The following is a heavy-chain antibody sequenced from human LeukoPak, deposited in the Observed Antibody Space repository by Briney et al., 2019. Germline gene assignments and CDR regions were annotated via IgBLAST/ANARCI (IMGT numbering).Heavy chain of an antibody. CDR1: GYSISSGYY. J-gene: IGHJ4*02. CDR2: MYHSGST. Sequence: SETLSLTCGVSGYSISSGYYWGWIRQPPGKGLEWIGSMYHSGSTYYNPSLKSRVTISVDTSKNQFSLKLSSVTAADTAVYYCARERITTVVVPITFFDYWGQGTLVTVSS. V-gene: IGHV4-38-2*01. D-gene: IGHD3-22*01. CDR3: ARERITTVVVPITFFDY.